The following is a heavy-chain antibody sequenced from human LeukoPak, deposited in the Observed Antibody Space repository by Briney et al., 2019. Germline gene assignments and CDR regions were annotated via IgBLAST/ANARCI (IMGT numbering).Heavy chain of an antibody. V-gene: IGHV1-69*04. CDR1: GGTFSSYA. CDR2: IIPILGIA. J-gene: IGHJ6*02. D-gene: IGHD2-2*01. Sequence: GASVTVSCKASGGTFSSYAISWVRQAPGQGLEWMGRIIPILGIANYAQKFQGRVTITADKSTSTAYMELSSLRSEDTAVYYCARDQVVVVPAATGHYYYGMDVWGQGTTVTVSS. CDR3: ARDQVVVVPAATGHYYYGMDV.